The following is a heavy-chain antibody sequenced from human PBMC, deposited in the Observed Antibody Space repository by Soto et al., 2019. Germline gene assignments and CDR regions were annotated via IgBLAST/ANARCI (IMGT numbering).Heavy chain of an antibody. CDR3: EKVVSGGHLDY. CDR1: GVSINNYY. Sequence: SETLSLTCTVSGVSINNYYWTWIRQPPGKRLEWIGAIYYTGSTTYNPSLRSRVTFSVDTSKNQFSLSLTSVTAADTAVYFCEKVVSGGHLDYWGQGTLVTVS. V-gene: IGHV4-59*01. D-gene: IGHD6-25*01. CDR2: IYYTGST. J-gene: IGHJ4*02.